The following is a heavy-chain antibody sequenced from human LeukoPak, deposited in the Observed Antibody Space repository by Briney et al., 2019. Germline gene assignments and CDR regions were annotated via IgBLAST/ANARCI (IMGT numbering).Heavy chain of an antibody. Sequence: GGSLRLSCAASGCTFSSYAMSWVRQAPGKGLEWVSAISGSGGSTYYADSVKGRFTISRDNSKNTLYLQMNSLRAEDTAVYYCAKDLLGYCSSTSCQSSNFDYWGQGTLVTVSS. CDR3: AKDLLGYCSSTSCQSSNFDY. D-gene: IGHD2-2*01. CDR1: GCTFSSYA. J-gene: IGHJ4*02. CDR2: ISGSGGST. V-gene: IGHV3-23*01.